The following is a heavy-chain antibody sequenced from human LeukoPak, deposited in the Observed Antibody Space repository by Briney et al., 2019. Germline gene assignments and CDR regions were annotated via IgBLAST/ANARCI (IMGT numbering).Heavy chain of an antibody. CDR2: ISTSGSTK. Sequence: GSLRLSCAASGITFNSFEKNWVRQAPGKGLEGLSHISTSGSTKYYANSVKGRFTISRDNAENSVYLQMSSLTAEDTGLYYCARHWGVGSRYFDYWGQGTLVTVSS. CDR1: GITFNSFE. CDR3: ARHWGVGSRYFDY. V-gene: IGHV3-48*03. J-gene: IGHJ4*02. D-gene: IGHD1-26*01.